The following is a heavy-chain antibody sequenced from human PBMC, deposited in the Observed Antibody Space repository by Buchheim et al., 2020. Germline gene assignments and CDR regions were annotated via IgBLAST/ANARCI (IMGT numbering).Heavy chain of an antibody. D-gene: IGHD4-11*01. CDR2: IKSKTDGGTT. J-gene: IGHJ6*03. Sequence: EVQLVESGGGLVKPGGSLRLSCAASGFTFSNAWMSWVRQAPGKGLEWVGRIKSKTDGGTTDYAAPVKGRFTIPRDDPKNTLYLQMNSLKTEDTAVYYCTTDPTVTPDYYYYYYMDVWGKGTT. CDR1: GFTFSNAW. V-gene: IGHV3-15*01. CDR3: TTDPTVTPDYYYYYYMDV.